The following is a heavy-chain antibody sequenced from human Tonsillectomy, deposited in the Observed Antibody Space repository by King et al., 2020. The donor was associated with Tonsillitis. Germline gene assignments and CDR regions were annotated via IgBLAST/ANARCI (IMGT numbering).Heavy chain of an antibody. V-gene: IGHV3-15*01. CDR3: NGWFENTLEGWSDP. CDR2: IKTKADGGPV. Sequence: VQLVESGGGLVKPGGSLRLSCTVSGFIFSDAWMRWVRQAPGKGLEWVGRIKTKADGGPVDYAAPVKGRFTISRDDSKNMLYLQMNSLKTEDSAVYYCNGWFENTLEGWSDPWGQGTLVTVSS. D-gene: IGHD3-10*01. CDR1: GFIFSDAW. J-gene: IGHJ5*02.